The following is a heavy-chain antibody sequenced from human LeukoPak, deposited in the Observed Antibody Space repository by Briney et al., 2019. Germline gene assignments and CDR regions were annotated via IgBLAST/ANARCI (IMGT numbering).Heavy chain of an antibody. Sequence: PSETLSLTCTVSGGSISSYYWSWIRQPPGKGLEWIGYIYYSGSTNYNPSLKSRVTISVDTPKNQFSLKLSSVTAADTAVYYCARHVLFAHYDYVWGSYRYFPPMDVWGQGTTVTVSS. J-gene: IGHJ6*02. CDR3: ARHVLFAHYDYVWGSYRYFPPMDV. V-gene: IGHV4-59*08. D-gene: IGHD3-16*02. CDR2: IYYSGST. CDR1: GGSISSYY.